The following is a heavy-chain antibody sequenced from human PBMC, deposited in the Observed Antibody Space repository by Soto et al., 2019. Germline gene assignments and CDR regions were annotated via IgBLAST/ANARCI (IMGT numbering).Heavy chain of an antibody. Sequence: QVQLVQSGAEVKKPGSSVKVSCKASGGTFSSYAISWVRQAPGQGLEWMGGIIPIFGTANYAQKFQGRVTITADKSTSTADMELSSLRSEDTAVYYCARATGYSSGWYGSDYYYGMDVWGQGTTVTVSS. V-gene: IGHV1-69*06. J-gene: IGHJ6*02. CDR3: ARATGYSSGWYGSDYYYGMDV. CDR1: GGTFSSYA. D-gene: IGHD6-19*01. CDR2: IIPIFGTA.